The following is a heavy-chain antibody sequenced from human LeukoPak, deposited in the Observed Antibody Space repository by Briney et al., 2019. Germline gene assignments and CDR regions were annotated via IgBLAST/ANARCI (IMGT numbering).Heavy chain of an antibody. D-gene: IGHD6-13*01. V-gene: IGHV4-61*02. Sequence: SQTLSLTCTVSGGSISSGSYYWSWIRQPAGKGLEWIGRIYTSGSTNYNPSLNSRVTISVDTSKNQFSLKLSSVTAADTAVYYCARGGSSWYAAYYFDYWGQGTLVTVSS. CDR1: GGSISSGSYY. CDR3: ARGGSSWYAAYYFDY. J-gene: IGHJ4*02. CDR2: IYTSGST.